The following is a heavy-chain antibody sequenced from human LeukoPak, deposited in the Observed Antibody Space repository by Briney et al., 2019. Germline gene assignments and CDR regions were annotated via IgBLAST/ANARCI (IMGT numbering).Heavy chain of an antibody. Sequence: SVKVSCKASGYTFTDYYIHWVRQAPGQGLEWMGWINPNSCGINYAHKFQGRVTMTRDTAINTLYLELSSLTADDTAMYYCASELGGNGKVFDYWCQGTPATVSS. CDR2: INPNSCGI. V-gene: IGHV1-2*02. D-gene: IGHD4-23*01. CDR1: GYTFTDYY. J-gene: IGHJ4*02. CDR3: ASELGGNGKVFDY.